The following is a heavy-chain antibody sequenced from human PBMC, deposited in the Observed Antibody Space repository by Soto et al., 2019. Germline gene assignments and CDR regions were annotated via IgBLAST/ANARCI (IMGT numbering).Heavy chain of an antibody. D-gene: IGHD6-19*01. J-gene: IGHJ5*02. CDR3: ARVPGIAVAATKFEP. Sequence: SVKVSCKASGGTFSSYAISWVRQAPGQGLEWMGGIIPIFGTANYAQKFQGRVTITADESTSTAYMELSSLRSEDTAVYYCARVPGIAVAATKFEPWGQGTLVTVSS. V-gene: IGHV1-69*13. CDR2: IIPIFGTA. CDR1: GGTFSSYA.